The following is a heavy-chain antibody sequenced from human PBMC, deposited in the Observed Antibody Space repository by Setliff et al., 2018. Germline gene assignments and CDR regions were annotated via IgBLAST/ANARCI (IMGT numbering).Heavy chain of an antibody. D-gene: IGHD1-1*01. CDR1: GYTFTSYG. CDR2: ISAYNGNT. CDR3: ARLTYNLYYYYLDV. V-gene: IGHV1-18*01. Sequence: ASVKVSCKASGYTFTSYGISWVRQAPGQGLEWMGWISAYNGNTNYAQTFQDRVTMTTDTSTNTAYLDLRNLRSDDTAVYYCARLTYNLYYYYLDVWGKGTPVTV. J-gene: IGHJ6*03.